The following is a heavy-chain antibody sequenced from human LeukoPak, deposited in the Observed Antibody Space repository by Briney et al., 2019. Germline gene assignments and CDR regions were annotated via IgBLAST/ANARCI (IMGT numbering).Heavy chain of an antibody. V-gene: IGHV1-8*01. D-gene: IGHD3-10*01. CDR1: GYTFTNYD. CDR2: VNPNSETT. Sequence: GASVKVSCRASGYTFTNYDINWVRQAPGQGLEWMAWVNPNSETTGYTQKFQDRVSITVDTSISATHMELSSLKSEDTAVYYCARGRMVRGLILFDAFDIWGQGTLVTVSS. J-gene: IGHJ3*02. CDR3: ARGRMVRGLILFDAFDI.